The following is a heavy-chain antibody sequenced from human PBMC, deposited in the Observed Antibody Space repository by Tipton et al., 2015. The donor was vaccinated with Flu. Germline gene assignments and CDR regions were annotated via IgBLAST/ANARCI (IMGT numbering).Heavy chain of an antibody. J-gene: IGHJ4*01. V-gene: IGHV1-2*02. CDR3: ARLGGEATLTLFY. CDR2: MNPNTGRT. CDR1: GYTFTGKF. Sequence: QLVQSGAEVKKPGASVKVSCKTSGYTFTGKFLHWVRQAPGQGPEWMGWMNPNTGRTNYAQKFQGRVTMTRDTSITTAYMELSGLRSDDTAVYYCARLGGEATLTLFYWGHGTLVTGSS. D-gene: IGHD3-16*01.